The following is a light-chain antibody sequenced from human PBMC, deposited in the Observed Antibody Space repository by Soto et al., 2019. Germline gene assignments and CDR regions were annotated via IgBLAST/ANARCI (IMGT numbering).Light chain of an antibody. CDR3: QQRSNWPPLT. J-gene: IGKJ4*01. V-gene: IGKV3-11*01. CDR2: DAS. CDR1: QSVGIN. Sequence: EIVMTQSPATVSLSPCEGATLSCRTSQSVGINLAWYQQKPGQAPRLLIYDASNRATGIPARFSGSGSGTDFTLTISSLEPEDFAVYYCQQRSNWPPLTFGGGTKVDI.